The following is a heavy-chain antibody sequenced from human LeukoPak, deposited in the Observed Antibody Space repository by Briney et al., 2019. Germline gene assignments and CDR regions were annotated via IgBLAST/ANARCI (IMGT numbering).Heavy chain of an antibody. J-gene: IGHJ4*02. V-gene: IGHV1-18*01. CDR2: ISAYNGNT. CDR3: ARDLHPRLTGYFDQ. Sequence: GASVKVSCKASGYTFTSYGISWARQAPGQGLEWMGWISAYNGNTNYAQKLQGRVTMTTDTATSTAYMELRSLRSDDTAVYYCARDLHPRLTGYFDQWGQGTVVTVSS. CDR1: GYTFTSYG. D-gene: IGHD3-16*01.